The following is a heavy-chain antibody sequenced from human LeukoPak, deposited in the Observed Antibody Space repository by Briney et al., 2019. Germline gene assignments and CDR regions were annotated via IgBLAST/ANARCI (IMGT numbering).Heavy chain of an antibody. Sequence: GGSLRLSCAASGFTFSSYGMLWVRQAPGKGLEWVAVISYDGSNKYYADSVKGRFTISRDNSKNTLYLQMNSLRAEDTAVYYCAKHYGDYYFDYWGQGTLVTVSS. CDR3: AKHYGDYYFDY. V-gene: IGHV3-30*18. J-gene: IGHJ4*02. D-gene: IGHD4-17*01. CDR1: GFTFSSYG. CDR2: ISYDGSNK.